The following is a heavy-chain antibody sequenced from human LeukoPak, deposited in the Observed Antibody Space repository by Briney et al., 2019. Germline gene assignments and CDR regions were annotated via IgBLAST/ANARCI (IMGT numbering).Heavy chain of an antibody. J-gene: IGHJ4*02. CDR1: GGSISSYY. CDR2: IYYSGST. Sequence: SETLSLTCTVSGGSISSYYWSWIRQPPGKSLEWIGYIYYSGSTNYNPSLKSRVTISVDTSKNQFSLKLSSVTAADTAVYYCARAAYCGGDCYSPEYYFDYWGQGTLVTVSS. V-gene: IGHV4-59*01. D-gene: IGHD2-21*02. CDR3: ARAAYCGGDCYSPEYYFDY.